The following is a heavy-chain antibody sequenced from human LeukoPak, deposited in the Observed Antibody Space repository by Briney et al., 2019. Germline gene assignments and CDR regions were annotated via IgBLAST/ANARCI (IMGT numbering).Heavy chain of an antibody. CDR2: IYYSGST. V-gene: IGHV4-39*07. D-gene: IGHD2-21*02. CDR3: ARVMTATRPPNWYFDL. J-gene: IGHJ2*01. Sequence: SETLSLTCTVSGGSISSSSYYWGWIRQPPGKGLEWIGSIYYSGSTYYNPSLKSRVTISVDTSKNQFSLKLSSVTAADTAVYYCARVMTATRPPNWYFDLWGRGTLVTVSS. CDR1: GGSISSSSYY.